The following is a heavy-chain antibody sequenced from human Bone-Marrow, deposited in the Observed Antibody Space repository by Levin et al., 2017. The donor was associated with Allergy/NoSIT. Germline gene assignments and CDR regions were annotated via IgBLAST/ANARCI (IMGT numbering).Heavy chain of an antibody. CDR2: ITTSGSAK. CDR1: GFTFSDYY. CDR3: ARGLATIDD. J-gene: IGHJ4*02. Sequence: PGGSLRLSCAASGFTFSDYYMSWIRQDPGKGLECISYITTSGSAKYYADSVKGRFTISRDNAKNSLYLQMNSLRVEDTAVYYCARGLATIDDWGQGTLVTVSS. V-gene: IGHV3-11*01. D-gene: IGHD5-24*01.